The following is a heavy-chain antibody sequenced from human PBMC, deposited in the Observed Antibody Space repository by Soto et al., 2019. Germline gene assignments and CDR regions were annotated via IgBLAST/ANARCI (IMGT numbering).Heavy chain of an antibody. CDR2: VSGSGGTT. Sequence: GGSLRLSCAAAGFTFSSYEMNWVLQAPGNGLECVSGVSGSGGTTFYADSVKGRFTISRDNSKKTLYLQMNGLRAEDTAVYYCAPNHYDFCSPGKFYFDHWAQGTLVPVYS. CDR3: APNHYDFCSPGKFYFDH. CDR1: GFTFSSYE. D-gene: IGHD3-3*01. J-gene: IGHJ4*02. V-gene: IGHV3-23*01.